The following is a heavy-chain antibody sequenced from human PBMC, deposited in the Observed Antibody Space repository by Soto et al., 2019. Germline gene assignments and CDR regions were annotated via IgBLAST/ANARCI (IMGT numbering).Heavy chain of an antibody. CDR3: ARGNYDFEGY. D-gene: IGHD3-3*01. CDR1: GYTFTSYY. CDR2: INPGGGST. V-gene: IGHV1-46*01. Sequence: QVQLVQSGAEVKKPGASVKVSCKASGYTFTSYYMHWVRQAPGQGLEWMGIINPGGGSTSHAQKFQGRVTMTRDTSTSTVYMELSSLRYEDTAVYYCARGNYDFEGYWGQGTLVTVSS. J-gene: IGHJ4*02.